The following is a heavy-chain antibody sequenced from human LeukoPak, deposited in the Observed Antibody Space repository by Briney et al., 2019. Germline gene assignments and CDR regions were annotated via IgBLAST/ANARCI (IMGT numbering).Heavy chain of an antibody. J-gene: IGHJ4*02. CDR1: GGSISSGGYS. D-gene: IGHD6-6*01. CDR3: ARGSIAPDY. V-gene: IGHV4-30-2*01. Sequence: PSETLPLTCAVSGGSISSGGYSWSWIRQPPGKGLEWIGYIYHSGSTYYNPSLKSRVTISVDTSKNQFSLKLSSVTAADTAVYYCARGSIAPDYWGQGTLVTVSS. CDR2: IYHSGST.